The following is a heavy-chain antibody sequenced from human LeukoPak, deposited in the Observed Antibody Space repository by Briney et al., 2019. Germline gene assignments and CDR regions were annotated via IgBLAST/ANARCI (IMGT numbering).Heavy chain of an antibody. V-gene: IGHV4-39*07. CDR2: IYYSGST. D-gene: IGHD3-22*01. Sequence: SETLSLTCTVSGGSISSSSYYWGWIRQPPGKGLEWIGSIYYSGSTYYNPSLKSRVTISVDTSKNQFSLKLSSVTAADTAVYYCARVGLDYYDSSGYLRGTLGAFDIWGQGTMVTVSS. CDR1: GGSISSSSYY. CDR3: ARVGLDYYDSSGYLRGTLGAFDI. J-gene: IGHJ3*02.